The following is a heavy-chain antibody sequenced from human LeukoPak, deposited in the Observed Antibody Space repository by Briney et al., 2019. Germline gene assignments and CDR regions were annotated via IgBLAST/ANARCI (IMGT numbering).Heavy chain of an antibody. CDR1: GYSISSGYY. D-gene: IGHD6-19*01. CDR2: IYHSGST. CDR3: AREAQYSSALTHNDY. Sequence: SATLSLTCTVSGYSISSGYYWGWIRQPPGKGLEWIGSIYHSGSTYYNPSLKSRVTISVDTSKNQFSLKLSSVTAADTAVYYCAREAQYSSALTHNDYWSQGTLVTVSS. J-gene: IGHJ4*02. V-gene: IGHV4-38-2*02.